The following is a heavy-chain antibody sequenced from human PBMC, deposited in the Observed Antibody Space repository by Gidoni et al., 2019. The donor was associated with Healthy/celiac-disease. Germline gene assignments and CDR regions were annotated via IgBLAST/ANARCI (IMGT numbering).Heavy chain of an antibody. CDR3: AKDLQYSSGWYGGYYYYGMDV. Sequence: QVQLVESGGGVVQPGRSLRLSCAASGFTFSSYGMHWVRQAPGKGLEWVAVISYDGSNKYYADSVKGRFTISRDNSKNTLYLQRNSLRAEDTAVYYCAKDLQYSSGWYGGYYYYGMDVWGQGTTVTVSS. CDR1: GFTFSSYG. D-gene: IGHD6-19*01. J-gene: IGHJ6*02. CDR2: ISYDGSNK. V-gene: IGHV3-30*18.